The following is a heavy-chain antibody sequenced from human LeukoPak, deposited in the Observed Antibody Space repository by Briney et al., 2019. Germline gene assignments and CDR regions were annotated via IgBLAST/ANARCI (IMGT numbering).Heavy chain of an antibody. V-gene: IGHV3-21*01. CDR3: ARDSVNYYGPGSYGAFDI. J-gene: IGHJ3*02. CDR1: GFTFSSYS. CDR2: ISSSSSYI. D-gene: IGHD3-10*01. Sequence: PGGSLRLSCAASGFTFSSYSMNWVRQAPGKGLEWVSSISSSSSYIYYADSVKGRFTISRDNAKNSLYLQMNSLRAEDTAVYYCARDSVNYYGPGSYGAFDIWGQGTMVTVSS.